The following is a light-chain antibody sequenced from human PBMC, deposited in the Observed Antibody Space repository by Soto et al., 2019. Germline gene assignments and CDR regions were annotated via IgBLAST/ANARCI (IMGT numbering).Light chain of an antibody. V-gene: IGLV2-14*01. CDR2: EVS. CDR1: SSDIGGYDY. J-gene: IGLJ1*01. CDR3: SSYTGSSTLYV. Sequence: QSALTQPASVSGSPGQSITISCTGTSSDIGGYDYVSWYQQHPGKVPKLMIFEVSNRPSGLSYRFSGSKSGNTASLTISGLQDEDEADYHCSSYTGSSTLYVFGTGTKVTVL.